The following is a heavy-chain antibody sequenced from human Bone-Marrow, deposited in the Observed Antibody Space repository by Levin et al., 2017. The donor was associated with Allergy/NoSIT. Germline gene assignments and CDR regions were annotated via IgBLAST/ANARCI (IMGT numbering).Heavy chain of an antibody. CDR3: ARDVPYYDSSGWPLYGMDV. J-gene: IGHJ6*02. CDR1: GGTFSSSA. D-gene: IGHD3-22*01. V-gene: IGHV1-69*13. Sequence: ASVKVSCKASGGTFSSSAINWVRQAPGQGLEWMGGIIPIFGTANYAQKFQGRVTISADEFTSTVYMEMSSLRAEETAVYYCARDVPYYDSSGWPLYGMDVWGQGTTVTVSS. CDR2: IIPIFGTA.